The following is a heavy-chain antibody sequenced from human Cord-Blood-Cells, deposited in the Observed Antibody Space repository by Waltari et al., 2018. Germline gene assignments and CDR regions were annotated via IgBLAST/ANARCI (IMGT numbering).Heavy chain of an antibody. CDR2: IYYSGST. CDR3: ARDRIAAAGRYYYYYMDV. Sequence: QVQLQESGPGLVKPSQTLSLTCTVSGGSISSGGYYWSWIRQHPGKGLEWIGYIYYSGSTYYNPALKSRVTISVDTSKNQFSLKLSSVTAADTVVYYWARDRIAAAGRYYYYYMDVWGKGTTVTVSS. V-gene: IGHV4-31*03. J-gene: IGHJ6*03. D-gene: IGHD6-13*01. CDR1: GGSISSGGYY.